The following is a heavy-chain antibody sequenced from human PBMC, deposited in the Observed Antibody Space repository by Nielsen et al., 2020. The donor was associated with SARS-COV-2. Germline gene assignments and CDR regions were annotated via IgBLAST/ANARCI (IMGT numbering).Heavy chain of an antibody. CDR1: GGSIGSYY. Sequence: SETLSLTCTVFGGSIGSYYWSWIRQPPGKGLEWIGYIYYTGSTNWNPSLKSRLTISVDTSQNQFSLKLGSVTAADAAVYYCARGGYYSNTLDVWGQGTTVTVFS. V-gene: IGHV4-59*01. CDR2: IYYTGST. CDR3: ARGGYYSNTLDV. J-gene: IGHJ6*02.